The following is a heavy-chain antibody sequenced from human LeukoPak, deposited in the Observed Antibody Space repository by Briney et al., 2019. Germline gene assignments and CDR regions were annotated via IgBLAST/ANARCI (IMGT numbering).Heavy chain of an antibody. Sequence: SVTVSCKASGGTFSSYAISWVRQAPGQGLEWMGRIIPILGIANYAQKFQGRVTITADKSTSTAYMELSSLRSEDTAVYYCARDSMTYSRKYGMDVWGQGTTVTVSS. CDR2: IIPILGIA. CDR1: GGTFSSYA. V-gene: IGHV1-69*04. J-gene: IGHJ6*02. D-gene: IGHD6-13*01. CDR3: ARDSMTYSRKYGMDV.